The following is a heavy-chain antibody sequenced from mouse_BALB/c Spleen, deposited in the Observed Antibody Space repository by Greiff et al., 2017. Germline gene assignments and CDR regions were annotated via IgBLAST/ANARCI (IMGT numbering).Heavy chain of an antibody. CDR1: GYSFTGYN. Sequence: VQLQQSGPELVKPGASVKISCKASGYSFTGYNMNWVKQSNGKSLEWIGNIDPYYGGTSYNQKFKGKATLTVDKSSSTAYMQLKSLTSEDSAVYYCARGERSTMITTRAMDYWGQGTSVTVSS. V-gene: IGHV1-39*01. CDR3: ARGERSTMITTRAMDY. D-gene: IGHD2-4*01. CDR2: IDPYYGGT. J-gene: IGHJ4*01.